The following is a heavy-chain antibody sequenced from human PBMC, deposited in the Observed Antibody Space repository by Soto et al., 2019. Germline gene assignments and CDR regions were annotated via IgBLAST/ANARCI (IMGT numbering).Heavy chain of an antibody. CDR1: GYTFTSYD. D-gene: IGHD3-3*01. J-gene: IGHJ4*02. CDR2: MNPNSGNT. Sequence: GASVKVSCKASGYTFTSYDINWVRQATGQGLEWMGWMNPNSGNTGYAQKFQGRVTMTRNTSISTAYMELSSLRSEDTAVYYCARGGVTIFGVVTNFDYWGQGTLVTVSS. V-gene: IGHV1-8*01. CDR3: ARGGVTIFGVVTNFDY.